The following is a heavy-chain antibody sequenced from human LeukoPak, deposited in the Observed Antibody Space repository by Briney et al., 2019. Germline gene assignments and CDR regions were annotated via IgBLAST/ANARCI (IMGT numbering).Heavy chain of an antibody. CDR3: ARDYYDSSGSRFDP. CDR2: IYSGGST. V-gene: IGHV3-66*01. CDR1: GFTVSSNY. J-gene: IGHJ5*02. Sequence: GGSLRLSCAASGFTVSSNYMSWVRQAPGKGLEWVSVIYSGGSTYYADSVKGRFTISRDNSKNTLYLQMNSLRAEDTAVYYCARDYYDSSGSRFDPGGQGPLVTVSS. D-gene: IGHD3-22*01.